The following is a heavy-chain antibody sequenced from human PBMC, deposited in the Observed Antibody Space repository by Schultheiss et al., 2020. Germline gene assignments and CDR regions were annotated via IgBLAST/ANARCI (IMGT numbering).Heavy chain of an antibody. CDR3: ARGLISGTFDY. CDR1: GFTFSSYG. Sequence: GGSLRLSCAASGFTFSSYGMHWVRQAPGKGLECVSVIYSGGSTYYADSVKGRFTISRDNSKNTLYLQMNSLRAEDTAVYYCARGLISGTFDYWGQGTLVTVSS. J-gene: IGHJ4*02. CDR2: IYSGGST. V-gene: IGHV3-66*01. D-gene: IGHD3-16*01.